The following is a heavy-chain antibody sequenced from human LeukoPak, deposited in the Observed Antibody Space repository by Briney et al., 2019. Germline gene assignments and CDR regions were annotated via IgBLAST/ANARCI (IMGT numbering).Heavy chain of an antibody. J-gene: IGHJ6*02. Sequence: SETLSLTCTVSGGSISSYYWSWIRQPAGKGLEWIGRIYTSGSTNYNPSLKSRVTTSVDTSTNQFSLKLSSVTAADTAVYYCARGNCSGGSCYYWNYYYYYGMDVWGQGTTVTVSS. CDR3: ARGNCSGGSCYYWNYYYYYGMDV. CDR2: IYTSGST. V-gene: IGHV4-4*07. CDR1: GGSISSYY. D-gene: IGHD2-15*01.